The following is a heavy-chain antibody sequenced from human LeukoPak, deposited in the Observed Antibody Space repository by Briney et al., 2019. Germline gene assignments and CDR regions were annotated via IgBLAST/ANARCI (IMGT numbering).Heavy chain of an antibody. Sequence: ASVKVSRKVSGYTFTDYYMHWVQQAPGKGLEWMGLVDPEDGETIYAEKFQGRVTITADTSTDTAYMELSSLRSEDTAVYYCATTTAVGATVFLDYWGQGTLVTVSS. J-gene: IGHJ4*02. CDR2: VDPEDGET. CDR1: GYTFTDYY. V-gene: IGHV1-69-2*01. CDR3: ATTTAVGATVFLDY. D-gene: IGHD1-26*01.